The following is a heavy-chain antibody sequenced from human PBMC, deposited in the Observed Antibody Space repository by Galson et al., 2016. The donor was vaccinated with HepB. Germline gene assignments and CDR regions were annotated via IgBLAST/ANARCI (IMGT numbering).Heavy chain of an antibody. Sequence: SLRLSCAASGFTFSTYAMSWVRQAPGKGLEWVSAISGSGADTYYAGSVKGRFTISRDNSKNTLYLQMNSLRAEDTAVYYCAKSQPGYSSGWYTLPIDAFDIWGQGTMVTVSS. D-gene: IGHD6-19*01. V-gene: IGHV3-23*01. CDR2: ISGSGADT. J-gene: IGHJ3*02. CDR1: GFTFSTYA. CDR3: AKSQPGYSSGWYTLPIDAFDI.